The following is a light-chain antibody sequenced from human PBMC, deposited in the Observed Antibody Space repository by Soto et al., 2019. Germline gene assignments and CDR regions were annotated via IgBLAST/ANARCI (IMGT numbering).Light chain of an antibody. J-gene: IGLJ1*01. CDR3: CAYTTLTASV. CDR1: SSDVGAQNF. CDR2: EVS. Sequence: QSVLSQPAYVSGSPGQSITISCTGTSSDVGAQNFVSWFQQHPGEAPKLIIFEVSNRPSGASDSFSGSKSGNTASLAISGLQAEDEADYFCCAYTTLTASVFGHATTVTV. V-gene: IGLV2-14*01.